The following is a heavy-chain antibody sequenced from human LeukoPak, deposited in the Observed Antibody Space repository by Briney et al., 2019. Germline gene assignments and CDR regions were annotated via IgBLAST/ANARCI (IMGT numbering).Heavy chain of an antibody. Sequence: PGGSLRLSCAASGFTFSSYAMSWVRQAPGQGLEWVSTISGNGRSTYYGDSVKGRFTISRDNSKNTLSLQMNSLRAEDTAVYYCAKEYYVLLVYALGGSFDYWGRGTLVTVSS. CDR1: GFTFSSYA. D-gene: IGHD2-8*02. J-gene: IGHJ4*02. CDR2: ISGNGRST. V-gene: IGHV3-23*01. CDR3: AKEYYVLLVYALGGSFDY.